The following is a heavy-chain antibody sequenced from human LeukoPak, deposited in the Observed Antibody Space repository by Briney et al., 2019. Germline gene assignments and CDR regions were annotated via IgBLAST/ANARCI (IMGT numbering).Heavy chain of an antibody. CDR1: GGSFSGYY. D-gene: IGHD5-18*01. CDR3: ARAVRGRGYGLNY. V-gene: IGHV4-34*01. Sequence: PPETLSLTCAVYGGSFSGYYWSWIRQPPGKGLEWIGEINHSGSTNYNPSLKSRVTISVDTSKNQFSLKLSSVTAADTAVYYCARAVRGRGYGLNYWGQGTLVSVSS. J-gene: IGHJ4*02. CDR2: INHSGST.